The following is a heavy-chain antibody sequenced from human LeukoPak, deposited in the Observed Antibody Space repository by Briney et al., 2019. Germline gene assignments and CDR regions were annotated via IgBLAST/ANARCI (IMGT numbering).Heavy chain of an antibody. D-gene: IGHD3-10*02. CDR2: IYYSGST. Sequence: SETLSLTCTVSGGSINRYYWSWIRQPPGKGLEWIGYIYYSGSTNYNPSLKSRVTISVDTSKNLFSLNLTSVTAADTAVYYCARVYVGAVAYFDYWGQGTLVTVSS. CDR1: GGSINRYY. CDR3: ARVYVGAVAYFDY. J-gene: IGHJ4*02. V-gene: IGHV4-59*01.